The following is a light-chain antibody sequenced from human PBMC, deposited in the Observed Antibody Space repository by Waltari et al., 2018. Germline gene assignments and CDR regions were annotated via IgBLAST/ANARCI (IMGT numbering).Light chain of an antibody. V-gene: IGLV1-44*01. CDR1: SSNIGSNT. CDR2: RNN. J-gene: IGLJ2*01. Sequence: QSVLTQPPSASGTPGQRVTISCSGSSSNIGSNTVNWYQQPPGTAPKRLIYRNNQRPSGVPDRFAGSKSGTSASLASSGLQSEDEADYYCAAWDDSLNGPVFGGGTKLTVL. CDR3: AAWDDSLNGPV.